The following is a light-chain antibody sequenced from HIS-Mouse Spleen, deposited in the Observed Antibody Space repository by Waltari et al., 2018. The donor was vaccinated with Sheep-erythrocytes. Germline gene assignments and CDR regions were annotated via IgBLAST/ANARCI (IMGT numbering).Light chain of an antibody. CDR2: EVS. CDR1: SSDVGGYNY. V-gene: IGLV2-14*01. CDR3: SSYTSSSTLV. J-gene: IGLJ2*01. Sequence: PPSASGSPGQSVTISCTGTSSDVGGYNYVSWYQQHPGKAPKLMIYEVSNRPSGVSNRFSGSKSGNTASLTISGLQAEDEADYYCSSYTSSSTLVFGGGTKLTVL.